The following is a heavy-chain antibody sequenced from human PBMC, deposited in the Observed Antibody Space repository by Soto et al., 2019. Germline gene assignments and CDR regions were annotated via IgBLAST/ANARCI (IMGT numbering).Heavy chain of an antibody. CDR2: IYHSVTT. J-gene: IGHJ5*02. CDR3: ARAGHCSGGTCYPSWFDP. D-gene: IGHD2-15*01. V-gene: IGHV4-31*03. Sequence: QVQLQESGPGLVKPSQTLSLICTVSGGSISSDTYYWTWIRQHPGKGLEWIGYIYHSVTTYYNPSLKSRVTISVDTSKNQFFLKLSSVTAADTAVYYCARAGHCSGGTCYPSWFDPWGQGTLVTVSS. CDR1: GGSISSDTYY.